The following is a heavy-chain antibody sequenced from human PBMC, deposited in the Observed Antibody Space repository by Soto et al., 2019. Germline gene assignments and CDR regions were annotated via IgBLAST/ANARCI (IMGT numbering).Heavy chain of an antibody. CDR3: AREILERDFDY. CDR1: GYTLTSYG. D-gene: IGHD1-1*01. V-gene: IGHV1-18*01. J-gene: IGHJ4*02. CDR2: ISAYNGNT. Sequence: ASVKVSCKASGYTLTSYGISWVRQAPGQGLEWMGWISAYNGNTNYAQKLQGRVTMTTDTSTSTAYMELRGLRSDDTAVYYCAREILERDFDYWGQGTLVTVSS.